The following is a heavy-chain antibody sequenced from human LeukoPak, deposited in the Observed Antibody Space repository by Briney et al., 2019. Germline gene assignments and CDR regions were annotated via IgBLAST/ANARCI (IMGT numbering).Heavy chain of an antibody. CDR3: AKDGGSYFSVYFDY. V-gene: IGHV3-48*04. Sequence: GGSLRLSCAASGFTFSSYSMNWVRQAPGKGLEWVSYISSSSSTIYYADSVKGRFTISRDNAKNSLYLQMNSLRAEDTALYYCAKDGGSYFSVYFDYWGQGTLVTVSS. J-gene: IGHJ4*02. CDR1: GFTFSSYS. D-gene: IGHD1-26*01. CDR2: ISSSSSTI.